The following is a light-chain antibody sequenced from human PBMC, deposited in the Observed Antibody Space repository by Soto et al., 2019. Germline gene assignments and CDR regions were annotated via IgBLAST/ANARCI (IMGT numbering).Light chain of an antibody. Sequence: QSALTQPASVSGSPGQSITISCTGTSSDVGSYNLVSWYQQHPGKAPKLMIYEVSKRPSGVSNRFSGPKSGNTASLTISGLQAEDEADYYCCSYAGRMFGGGTKLTVL. CDR1: SSDVGSYNL. CDR3: CSYAGRM. CDR2: EVS. J-gene: IGLJ3*02. V-gene: IGLV2-23*02.